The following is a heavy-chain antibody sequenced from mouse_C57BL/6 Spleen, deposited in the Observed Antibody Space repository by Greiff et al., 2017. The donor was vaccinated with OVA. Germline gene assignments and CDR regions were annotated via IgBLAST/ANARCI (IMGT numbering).Heavy chain of an antibody. CDR1: GYTFTDYN. V-gene: IGHV1-18*01. J-gene: IGHJ1*03. CDR3: ARTPPYYYGSSSYWYFDV. D-gene: IGHD1-1*01. CDR2: INPNNGGT. Sequence: EVQLQQSGPELVKPGASVKIPCKASGYTFTDYNMDWVKQSHGKSLEWIGDINPNNGGTIYNQKFKGKATLTVDKSSSTAYMELRSLTSEDTAVYYCARTPPYYYGSSSYWYFDVWGTGTTVTVSS.